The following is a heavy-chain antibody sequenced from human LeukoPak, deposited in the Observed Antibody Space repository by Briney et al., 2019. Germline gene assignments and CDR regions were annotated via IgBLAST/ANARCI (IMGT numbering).Heavy chain of an antibody. D-gene: IGHD3-22*01. CDR2: IYSGGST. Sequence: GGSLRLSCAASGFTVSSNYMSWVRQAPGKGLEWVSVIYSGGSTYYADSVKGRFTISRDNSKNTLYLQMNSLRAEDPAVYYCARDRSFYYDSSVYWDVFYIWGQGTMVTVSS. V-gene: IGHV3-53*01. CDR3: ARDRSFYYDSSVYWDVFYI. J-gene: IGHJ3*02. CDR1: GFTVSSNY.